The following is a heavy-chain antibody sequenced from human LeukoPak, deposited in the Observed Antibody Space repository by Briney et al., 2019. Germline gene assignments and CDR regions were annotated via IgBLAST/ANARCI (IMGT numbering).Heavy chain of an antibody. J-gene: IGHJ6*02. V-gene: IGHV3-30*19. CDR3: ARDGRAIGIWDIVVVVAATRHGMDV. CDR1: DFPFSTYA. D-gene: IGHD2-15*01. Sequence: GGPLSLSCEASDFPFSTYAINWVRQAPGKGLEGGAVISYDGSNKYYADSVKGRFTISRDNSKNTLYLQMNSLRAEDTAVYYCARDGRAIGIWDIVVVVAATRHGMDVWGQGTTVTVSS. CDR2: ISYDGSNK.